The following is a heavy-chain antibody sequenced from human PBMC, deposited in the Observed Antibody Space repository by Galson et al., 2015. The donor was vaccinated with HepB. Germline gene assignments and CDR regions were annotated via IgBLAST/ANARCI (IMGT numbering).Heavy chain of an antibody. J-gene: IGHJ4*02. CDR1: GGSISSSSYY. CDR3: ARARGSSGWRVSPRGFDY. V-gene: IGHV4-39*07. Sequence: SETLSLTCTVSGGSISSSSYYWGWIRQPPGKGLEWIGSIYYSGSTYYNPSLKSRVTISVDTSKNQFSLKLSSVTAADTAVYYCARARGSSGWRVSPRGFDYWGQGTLVTVSS. D-gene: IGHD6-19*01. CDR2: IYYSGST.